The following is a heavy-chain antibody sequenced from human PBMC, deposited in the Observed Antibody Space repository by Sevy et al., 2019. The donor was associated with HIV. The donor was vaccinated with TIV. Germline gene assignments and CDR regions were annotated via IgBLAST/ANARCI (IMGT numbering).Heavy chain of an antibody. V-gene: IGHV4-39*01. CDR3: ARHEATVTRFDY. Sequence: SETLSLTCTVSGGSISSSSYYWGWIRQPPGKGLEWIGSIYYSGSTYYNPSLKSRVTISVDTSKNQFSLKLSSVTAADTAVYYCARHEATVTRFDYLGQGTLVTVSS. CDR1: GGSISSSSYY. D-gene: IGHD4-17*01. J-gene: IGHJ4*02. CDR2: IYYSGST.